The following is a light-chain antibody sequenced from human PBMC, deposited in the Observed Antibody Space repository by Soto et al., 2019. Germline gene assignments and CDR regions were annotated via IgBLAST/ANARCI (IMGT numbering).Light chain of an antibody. CDR3: QQYNTYPWT. Sequence: DIQMTQSPSTLSGSVGDRVTITCRASQTISSWLAWYQQKPGKAPKLLIYKASTLKSGVPSRFSGSGSGTDFTLTVSSLQPDDSATYYCQQYNTYPWTFGQGTKV. V-gene: IGKV1-5*03. CDR2: KAS. J-gene: IGKJ1*01. CDR1: QTISSW.